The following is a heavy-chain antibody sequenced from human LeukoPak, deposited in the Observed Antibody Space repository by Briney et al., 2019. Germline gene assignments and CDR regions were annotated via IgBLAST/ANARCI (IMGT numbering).Heavy chain of an antibody. D-gene: IGHD2/OR15-2a*01. Sequence: PGGSLRLSCAASGFTVSSNYMSWVRQAPGKGLEWVSYIGVSSNTIYYADSVKGRFTISRDNAKNSLYLQMSSLRDEDTAVYYCARDSSYAQDYWGQGTLVTVSS. J-gene: IGHJ4*02. CDR1: GFTVSSNY. V-gene: IGHV3-48*02. CDR3: ARDSSYAQDY. CDR2: IGVSSNTI.